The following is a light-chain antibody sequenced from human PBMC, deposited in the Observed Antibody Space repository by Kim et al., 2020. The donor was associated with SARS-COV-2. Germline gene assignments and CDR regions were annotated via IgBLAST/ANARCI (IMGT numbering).Light chain of an antibody. Sequence: ATINCKSSQSVLERSRNENCDTWYQHIPGQPPKVLFSWASIRESGVPDRFSGSGSGRDFTLTISSVQAEDVAVYYCQQYLGPPITFGGWTKLEIK. V-gene: IGKV4-1*01. CDR2: WAS. CDR3: QQYLGPPIT. CDR1: QSVLERSRNENC. J-gene: IGKJ4*01.